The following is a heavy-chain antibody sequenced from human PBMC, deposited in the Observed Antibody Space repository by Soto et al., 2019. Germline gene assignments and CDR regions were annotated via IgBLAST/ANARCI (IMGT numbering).Heavy chain of an antibody. D-gene: IGHD2-2*01. CDR2: ISGSGGSP. J-gene: IGHJ2*01. Sequence: PGESLKISCAASGFTFNNYAMTWVRQAPGKGLEWVSGISGSGGSPTYADSVKGRFTVSRDNSIRTLYLQLNSLRAEDTAVYYCARWMRTSGGFFDLWGRGTLVTVSS. CDR3: ARWMRTSGGFFDL. V-gene: IGHV3-23*01. CDR1: GFTFNNYA.